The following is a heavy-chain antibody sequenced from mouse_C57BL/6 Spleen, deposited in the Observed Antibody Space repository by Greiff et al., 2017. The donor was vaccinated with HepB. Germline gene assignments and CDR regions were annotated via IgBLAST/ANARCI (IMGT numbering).Heavy chain of an antibody. CDR3: ARYSNYGGFDY. CDR2: IDPSDSYT. CDR1: GYTFTSYW. V-gene: IGHV1-69*01. D-gene: IGHD2-5*01. J-gene: IGHJ2*01. Sequence: VQLQQPGAELVMPGASVKLSCKASGYTFTSYWMHWVKQRPGQGLEWIGEIDPSDSYTNYNQKFKGKSTLTVDKSSSTAYMQLSSLTSEDSAVYYCARYSNYGGFDYWGQGTTLTVSS.